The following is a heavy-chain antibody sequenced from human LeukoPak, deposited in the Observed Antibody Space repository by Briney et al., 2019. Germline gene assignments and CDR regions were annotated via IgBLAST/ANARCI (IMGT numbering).Heavy chain of an antibody. CDR3: ARVRPGWYVDY. J-gene: IGHJ4*02. V-gene: IGHV3-48*02. CDR2: YRSSSGTI. Sequence: PRGSLRLSCAASGFTFSTYSMIWVRQAPGKGLEWVSYYRSSSGTIYYADSVKGRFTISRDNATDSMYLQMNGLTDEDTAVYYCARVRPGWYVDYWGQGTLVTVP. D-gene: IGHD6-19*01. CDR1: GFTFSTYS.